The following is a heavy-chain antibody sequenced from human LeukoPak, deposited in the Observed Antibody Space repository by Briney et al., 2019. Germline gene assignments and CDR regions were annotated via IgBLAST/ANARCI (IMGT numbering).Heavy chain of an antibody. CDR1: GFTFDDYG. J-gene: IGHJ3*02. Sequence: GGSLRLSCGASGFTFDDYGMSWVRHSTGKGREWVSAITNWNGGSTGYADSVRGPFTISTDNAKNSLYLQMNSLRAEDTALYYCARCSRSSTDCYSAFDIWGQGTMVTVSS. CDR3: ARCSRSSTDCYSAFDI. V-gene: IGHV3-20*04. CDR2: ITNWNGGST. D-gene: IGHD2-2*02.